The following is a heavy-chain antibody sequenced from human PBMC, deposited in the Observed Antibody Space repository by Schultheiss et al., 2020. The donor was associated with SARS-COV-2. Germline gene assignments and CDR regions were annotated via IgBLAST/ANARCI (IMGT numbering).Heavy chain of an antibody. J-gene: IGHJ6*02. Sequence: ASVKVSCKASGYTFTGYYMHWVRQAPGQGLEWMGWINPNSGGTNYAQKFQGRVTMTRDTSISTAYMELSRLRSDDTAVYYCARGIAVAGRPLYGMDVWGQGTTVTVSS. CDR3: ARGIAVAGRPLYGMDV. CDR2: INPNSGGT. CDR1: GYTFTGYY. V-gene: IGHV1-2*02. D-gene: IGHD6-19*01.